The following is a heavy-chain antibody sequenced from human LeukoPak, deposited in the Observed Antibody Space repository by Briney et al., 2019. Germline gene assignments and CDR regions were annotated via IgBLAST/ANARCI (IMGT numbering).Heavy chain of an antibody. J-gene: IGHJ6*03. D-gene: IGHD3-3*01. V-gene: IGHV3-74*01. CDR1: GFTLSNYW. CDR3: ARDELYYDFWSGYYTLYYYYMDV. Sequence: GGSLRLSCTASGFTLSNYWMHWVRQAPGKGLVWVSRINGDGSETYYADSVKGRFTISRDNSKNTLYLQMNSLRAEDTAVYYCARDELYYDFWSGYYTLYYYYMDVWGKGTTVTVSS. CDR2: INGDGSET.